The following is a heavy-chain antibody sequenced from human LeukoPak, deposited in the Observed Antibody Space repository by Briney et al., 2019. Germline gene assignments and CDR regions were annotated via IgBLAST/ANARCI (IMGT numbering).Heavy chain of an antibody. CDR3: ARAGYCSSTSCYTLDYYYYYSMDV. CDR2: INPSGGST. V-gene: IGHV1-46*01. J-gene: IGHJ6*02. CDR1: GYTFTSYY. Sequence: ASVKVSCKASGYTFTSYYMHWVRLAPGQGLEWMGIINPSGGSTSYAQKFQGRVTMTRDTSTSTAYMELSSLRSEDTAVYYCARAGYCSSTSCYTLDYYYYYSMDVWGQGTTVTVSS. D-gene: IGHD2-2*02.